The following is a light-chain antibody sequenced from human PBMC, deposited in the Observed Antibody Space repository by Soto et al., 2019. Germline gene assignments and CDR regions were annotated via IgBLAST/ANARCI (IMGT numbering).Light chain of an antibody. V-gene: IGKV3-20*01. CDR2: GAS. CDR1: QSVGSRN. J-gene: IGKJ1*01. Sequence: EIVVTQSPGALSLSPGERATLLCRASQSVGSRNLAWYQQKSGQAPRLLMYGASYRAIGTPDRFSGSGSGTDFTLTISGLEPEDFAVYYCPHFGGPLRPFGQGTKVDIK. CDR3: PHFGGPLRP.